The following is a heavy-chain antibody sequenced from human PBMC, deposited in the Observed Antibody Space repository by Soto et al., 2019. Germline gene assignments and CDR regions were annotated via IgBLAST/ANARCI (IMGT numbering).Heavy chain of an antibody. Sequence: ASVKVSCKASGYTFTSYGISWVRQAPGQGLEWMGWISAYNGNTNYAQKLQGRVTMTTDTSTSTAYMELRSLRSDDTAVYYCARDPLAVAGIPSFLSLGGNYYFDYWGQGTLVTVSS. J-gene: IGHJ4*02. CDR2: ISAYNGNT. D-gene: IGHD6-19*01. CDR1: GYTFTSYG. V-gene: IGHV1-18*01. CDR3: ARDPLAVAGIPSFLSLGGNYYFDY.